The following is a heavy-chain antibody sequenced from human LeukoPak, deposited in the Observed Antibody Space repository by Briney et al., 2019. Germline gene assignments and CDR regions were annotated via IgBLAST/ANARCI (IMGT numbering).Heavy chain of an antibody. V-gene: IGHV4-38-2*02. CDR2: IYHSGGT. D-gene: IGHD3-9*01. CDR3: ARERYYDIFLFDP. CDR1: GYSINSGYT. Sequence: SETLSLTCTVSGYSINSGYTWGWIRQPPGMGLEWIGNIYHSGGTYYNPSLTSRVTISVDTSKNQFSLKLTSVTAADTAVYYCARERYYDIFLFDPWGQGTLVTVSS. J-gene: IGHJ5*02.